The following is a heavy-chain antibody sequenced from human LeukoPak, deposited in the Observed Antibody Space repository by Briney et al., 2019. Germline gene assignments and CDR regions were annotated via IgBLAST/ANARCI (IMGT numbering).Heavy chain of an antibody. Sequence: SVKVSCKASGGTFISYAISWVRQAPGQGLEWMGGIIPIFGTANYAQKFQGRVTITADESTSTAYMELSSLRSEDTAVYYCAREAGSSSWYTAFDIWGQGTMVTVSS. D-gene: IGHD6-13*01. CDR3: AREAGSSSWYTAFDI. CDR1: GGTFISYA. V-gene: IGHV1-69*13. CDR2: IIPIFGTA. J-gene: IGHJ3*02.